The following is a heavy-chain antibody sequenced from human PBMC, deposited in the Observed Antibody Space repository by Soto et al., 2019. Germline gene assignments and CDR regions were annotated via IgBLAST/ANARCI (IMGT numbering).Heavy chain of an antibody. CDR3: AKAIYGSGSAFDI. V-gene: IGHV3-23*01. J-gene: IGHJ3*02. CDR1: GFTFSSYA. CDR2: ISGSGGST. D-gene: IGHD3-10*01. Sequence: GGSLRLSCAASGFTFSSYAMSWVRQAPGRGLEWVSAISGSGGSTYYADSVKGRFTISRDNSKNTLYLQMNSLRAEDTAVYYCAKAIYGSGSAFDIWGQGTMVTVSS.